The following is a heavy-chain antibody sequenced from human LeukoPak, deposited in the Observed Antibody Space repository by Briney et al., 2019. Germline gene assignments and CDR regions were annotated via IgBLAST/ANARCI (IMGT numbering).Heavy chain of an antibody. D-gene: IGHD1-1*01. V-gene: IGHV4-31*03. CDR2: IYYSGST. CDR1: GGSISSGGYY. CDR3: ARDRKTGTTRIPYYYGMDV. J-gene: IGHJ6*02. Sequence: SETLSLTCTVSGGSISSGGYYWSWIRQHPGKGLEWIGYIYYSGSTYYNPSLKSRVTISVDTSKNQFSLKLSSVTAADTAVYYCARDRKTGTTRIPYYYGMDVWGQGTTVTVSS.